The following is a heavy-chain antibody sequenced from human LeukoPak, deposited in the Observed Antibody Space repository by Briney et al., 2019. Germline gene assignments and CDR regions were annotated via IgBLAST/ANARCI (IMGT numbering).Heavy chain of an antibody. J-gene: IGHJ3*01. CDR2: IYTSGST. CDR3: GREGGGYCSGGGCYSGALDL. D-gene: IGHD2-15*01. Sequence: SQTLSLTCTVSGGSISSGSYYWSWIRQPAGKGLEWIGRIYTSGSTNYNPSLKSRVTISVDTSKNQFSLKLSSVTAADTAIYYCGREGGGYCSGGGCYSGALDLWGQGTMVTVSS. V-gene: IGHV4-61*02. CDR1: GGSISSGSYY.